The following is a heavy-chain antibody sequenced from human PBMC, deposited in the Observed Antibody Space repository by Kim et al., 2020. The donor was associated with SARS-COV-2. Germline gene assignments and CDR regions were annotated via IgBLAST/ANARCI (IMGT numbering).Heavy chain of an antibody. CDR3: ARGRPVWFGELFALDY. V-gene: IGHV4-34*01. Sequence: SLKSRVTISVDTSKNQFSLKLSSVTAADTAVYYCARGRPVWFGELFALDYWGQGTLVTVSS. J-gene: IGHJ4*02. D-gene: IGHD3-10*01.